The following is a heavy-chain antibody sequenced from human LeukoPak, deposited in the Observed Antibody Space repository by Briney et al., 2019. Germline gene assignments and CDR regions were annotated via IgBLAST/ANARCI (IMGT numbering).Heavy chain of an antibody. D-gene: IGHD4-11*01. CDR1: GFTFSSYA. Sequence: PGGSLRLSCAASGFTFSSYAMSWVRQAPGKGLEWVSAISGSGGSTYYADSVKGRFTISRDNSKNTLYLQMNSLRAEDTAVYYCARDRPKSYSKRWAHDAFDIWGQGTMVTVSS. J-gene: IGHJ3*02. CDR3: ARDRPKSYSKRWAHDAFDI. V-gene: IGHV3-23*01. CDR2: ISGSGGST.